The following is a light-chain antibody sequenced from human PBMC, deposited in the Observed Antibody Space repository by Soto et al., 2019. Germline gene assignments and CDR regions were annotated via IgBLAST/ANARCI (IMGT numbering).Light chain of an antibody. V-gene: IGLV2-8*01. CDR3: SSFGGSKV. CDR1: SSDVGAYNY. J-gene: IGLJ2*01. Sequence: QSALTQPPSASGSPGQSVTVFCTGSSSDVGAYNYVSWYQQHPGKAPKLIIFEVNKRPSGVPDRFSGSKSGNTASLTVSGLQAEDEADYYCSSFGGSKVFGGGTKVTVL. CDR2: EVN.